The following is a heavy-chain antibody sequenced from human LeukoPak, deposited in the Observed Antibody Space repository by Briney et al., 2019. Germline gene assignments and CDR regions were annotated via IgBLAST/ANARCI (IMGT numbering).Heavy chain of an antibody. CDR1: GFTFSSYG. CDR3: AKKGYMRSPEYYFDY. J-gene: IGHJ4*02. CDR2: ISGSGGST. D-gene: IGHD2-2*02. V-gene: IGHV3-23*01. Sequence: GGALRLSCAASGFTFSSYGMSWVRQAPGKGLEWVSAISGSGGSTYYADSVKGRFTISRDNSKNTLYLQMNSLRAEDTAVYYCAKKGYMRSPEYYFDYWGQGTLVTVSS.